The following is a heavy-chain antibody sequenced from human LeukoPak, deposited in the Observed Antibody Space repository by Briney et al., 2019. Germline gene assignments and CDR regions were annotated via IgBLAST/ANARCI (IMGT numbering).Heavy chain of an antibody. Sequence: GGSLRLSCVASGFTLRSYVMNWVRQTPGKGLEWVSSISGSGDSTFYADSVKGRFSISRDNSKNTLYLQMNSLRAEDTAVYYCAKDPNFHDYWGQGTLVTVSS. CDR3: AKDPNFHDY. CDR1: GFTLRSYV. V-gene: IGHV3-23*01. CDR2: ISGSGDST. D-gene: IGHD1-7*01. J-gene: IGHJ4*02.